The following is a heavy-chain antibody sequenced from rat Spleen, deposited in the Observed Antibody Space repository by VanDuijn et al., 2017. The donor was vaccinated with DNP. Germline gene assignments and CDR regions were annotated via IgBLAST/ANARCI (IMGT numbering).Heavy chain of an antibody. CDR1: GFTFSDFN. D-gene: IGHD1-12*03. CDR3: ATHYYDGFYHWHLDF. Sequence: EVQLVESGGGLVQPGRSLKLSCAASGFTFSDFNKAWVRQAPRKGLEWVATIIYDGSRTYYRDSVKGRFTISRDNANSSLYLQVDSLRSEDTATYYCATHYYDGFYHWHLDFWGPGTMVTVSS. J-gene: IGHJ1*01. V-gene: IGHV5S10*01. CDR2: IIYDGSRT.